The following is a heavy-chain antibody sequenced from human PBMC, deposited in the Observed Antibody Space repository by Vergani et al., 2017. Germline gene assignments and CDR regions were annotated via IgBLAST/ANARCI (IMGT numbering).Heavy chain of an antibody. CDR1: GGSISSYY. V-gene: IGHV4-59*01. CDR3: ARGRAQDYYDSMGFDY. CDR2: IYYSGST. Sequence: QVQLQESGPGLVKPSETLSLTCTVSGGSISSYYWSWIRQPPGKGLEWIWYIYYSGSTNYNPSLKSRVTISVDTSKNQFSLKLSSVTAADTAVYYCARGRAQDYYDSMGFDYWGQGTLVTVSS. J-gene: IGHJ4*02. D-gene: IGHD3-22*01.